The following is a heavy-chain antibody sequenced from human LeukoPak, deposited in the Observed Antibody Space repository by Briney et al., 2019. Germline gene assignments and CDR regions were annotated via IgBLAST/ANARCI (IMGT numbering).Heavy chain of an antibody. V-gene: IGHV3-21*01. CDR2: ISSSSSYI. Sequence: GGSLRLSCAASGFTFSSYSMNWVRQAPGKGLEWVSSISSSSSYIYYADSVKGRFTISRDNAKNSLYLQMNSLRAEDTAVYYCARDRYHYDSSGSDYWGQGTLVTVSS. CDR3: ARDRYHYDSSGSDY. D-gene: IGHD3-22*01. J-gene: IGHJ4*02. CDR1: GFTFSSYS.